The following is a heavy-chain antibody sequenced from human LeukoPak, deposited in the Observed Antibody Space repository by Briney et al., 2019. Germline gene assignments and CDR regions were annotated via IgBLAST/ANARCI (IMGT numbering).Heavy chain of an antibody. CDR3: ARVPQFDSSGWYGDNWFDP. CDR2: INPNSGGT. D-gene: IGHD6-19*01. V-gene: IGHV1-2*02. Sequence: ASVKVSCKASGYTFTSYGISWVRQAPGQGLEWMGWINPNSGGTNYAQKFQGRVTMTRDTSISTAYMELSRLRSDDTAVYYCARVPQFDSSGWYGDNWFDPWGQGTLVTVSS. CDR1: GYTFTSYG. J-gene: IGHJ5*02.